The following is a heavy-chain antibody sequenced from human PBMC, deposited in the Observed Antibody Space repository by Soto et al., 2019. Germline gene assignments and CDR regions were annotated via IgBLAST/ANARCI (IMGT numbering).Heavy chain of an antibody. J-gene: IGHJ4*02. CDR2: FDPEDGET. D-gene: IGHD6-13*01. V-gene: IGHV1-24*01. Sequence: GASVKVSCKVSGYTLTELSMHWVRQAPGKGLEWMGGFDPEDGETIYAQKFQGRVTMTEDTSTDTAYMELSSLRSEDTAVYYCATVRLDSSSLGPASQAYYFDYWGQGTLVTVSS. CDR1: GYTLTELS. CDR3: ATVRLDSSSLGPASQAYYFDY.